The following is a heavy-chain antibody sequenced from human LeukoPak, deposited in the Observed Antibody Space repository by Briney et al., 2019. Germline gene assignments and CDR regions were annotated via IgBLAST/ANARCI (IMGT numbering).Heavy chain of an antibody. Sequence: PSETLSLTCTVSGGSVSSGSYYWSWIRQPPGKGLEWIGYIYYSGSTNYNPSLKSRVTTSVDTSKNQFSLKLSSVTAADTAVYYCAREAYSYGYTPFDYWGQGTLVTVSS. J-gene: IGHJ4*02. CDR3: AREAYSYGYTPFDY. D-gene: IGHD5-18*01. CDR2: IYYSGST. CDR1: GGSVSSGSYY. V-gene: IGHV4-61*01.